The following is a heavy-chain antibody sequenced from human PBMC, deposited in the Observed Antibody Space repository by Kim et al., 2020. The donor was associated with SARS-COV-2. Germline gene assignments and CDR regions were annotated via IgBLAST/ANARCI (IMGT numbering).Heavy chain of an antibody. J-gene: IGHJ5*02. D-gene: IGHD3-10*01. CDR2: ISAYNGNT. V-gene: IGHV1-18*01. CDR3: ARVLALITMVRGSEGDWFDP. Sequence: ASVKVSCKASGYTFTSYGISWVRQAPGQGLERMGWISAYNGNTNYAQKLQGRVTMTTDTSTSTAYMELRSLRSDDTAVYYCARVLALITMVRGSEGDWFDPWGQGTLATVSS. CDR1: GYTFTSYG.